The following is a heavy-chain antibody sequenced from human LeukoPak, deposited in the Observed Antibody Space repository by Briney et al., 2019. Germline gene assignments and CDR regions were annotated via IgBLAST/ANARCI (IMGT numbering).Heavy chain of an antibody. V-gene: IGHV4-34*01. CDR2: ISRSGTT. CDR3: ARGCPGY. Sequence: PSETLSLTCAVYGLTFSDYYWTWIRQTPGKGLEWVGQISRSGTTSYNPSLKSRVTMSVDTSKNQFSLKLTSVTAADTAVYYCARGCPGYWGQGTLVTVSS. CDR1: GLTFSDYY. J-gene: IGHJ4*01.